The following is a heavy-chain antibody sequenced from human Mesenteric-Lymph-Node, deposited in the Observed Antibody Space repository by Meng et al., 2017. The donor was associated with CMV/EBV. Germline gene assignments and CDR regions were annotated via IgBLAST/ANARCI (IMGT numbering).Heavy chain of an antibody. D-gene: IGHD3-22*01. Sequence: GGSLRLSCAASGFTFSSYTMNWVRQAPGKGPEWVSSITGGGGSTYYADSVKGRFTVSRDNSKNTLYLQMNSLRAEDTALYHCARVGGSYYDGDAFDIWGQGTMVTVSS. J-gene: IGHJ3*02. CDR2: ITGGGGST. CDR3: ARVGGSYYDGDAFDI. CDR1: GFTFSSYT. V-gene: IGHV3-23*01.